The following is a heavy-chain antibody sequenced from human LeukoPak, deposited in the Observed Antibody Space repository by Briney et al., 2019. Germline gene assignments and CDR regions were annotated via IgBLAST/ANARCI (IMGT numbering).Heavy chain of an antibody. CDR2: IYPGDSGP. CDR3: GMSGDRVPLQDDVFDV. Sequence: GESLKISCKVSGYIFTSYCIGWVRQMPGKGLGWMGIIYPGDSGPTYSPSFQGQVTISVDKSINTAYLQWSSLQASDTAMYYCGMSGDRVPLQDDVFDVWGQGTMVTVST. CDR1: GYIFTSYC. V-gene: IGHV5-51*01. J-gene: IGHJ3*01. D-gene: IGHD1-26*01.